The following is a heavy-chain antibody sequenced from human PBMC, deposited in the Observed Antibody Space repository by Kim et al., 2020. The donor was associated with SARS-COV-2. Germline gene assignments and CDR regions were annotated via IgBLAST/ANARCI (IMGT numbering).Heavy chain of an antibody. CDR2: IWFDGNNK. Sequence: GGSLRLSCVASGFTFSSSGMHWVRQAPGKGLEWVAAIWFDGNNKKYADSVKGRFTISRDNSKNTLYLQMNSLRAEDTAVYYCAKDRGDPTLDYWGQGTLVTVSS. CDR1: GFTFSSSG. V-gene: IGHV3-33*06. CDR3: AKDRGDPTLDY. J-gene: IGHJ4*02. D-gene: IGHD3-10*01.